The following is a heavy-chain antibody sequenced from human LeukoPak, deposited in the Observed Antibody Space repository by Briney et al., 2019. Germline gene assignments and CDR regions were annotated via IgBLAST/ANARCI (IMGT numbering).Heavy chain of an antibody. CDR2: IYYSGST. CDR3: ARNWENYGSGSPGAFDY. Sequence: SQTLSLTCAVSGGSISSGGYYWSWIRQHPGKGLEWIGYIYYSGSTYYNPSLKSRVTISVDTSKKQFSLKLSSVTAADTAVYYCARNWENYGSGSPGAFDYWGQGTLVTVSS. D-gene: IGHD3-10*01. CDR1: GGSISSGGYY. J-gene: IGHJ4*02. V-gene: IGHV4-31*11.